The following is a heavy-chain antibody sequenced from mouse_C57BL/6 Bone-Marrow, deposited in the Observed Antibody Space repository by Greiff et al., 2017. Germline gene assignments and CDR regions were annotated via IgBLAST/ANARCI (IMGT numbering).Heavy chain of an antibody. CDR1: GYTFTSYW. V-gene: IGHV1-64*01. D-gene: IGHD2-4*01. CDR3: ARRRLRRAW. J-gene: IGHJ3*02. CDR2: IHPNSGST. Sequence: QVQLQQPGAELVKPGASVKLSCKASGYTFTSYWMHWVKQRPGQGLEWIGMIHPNSGSTNYNEKFKSKATLTVEKSSSTAYMQLSSLTSEDSAVYYCARRRLRRAWWGQGTLVTVSA.